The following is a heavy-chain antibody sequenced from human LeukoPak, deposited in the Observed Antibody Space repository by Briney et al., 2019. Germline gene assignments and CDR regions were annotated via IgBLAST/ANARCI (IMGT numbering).Heavy chain of an antibody. CDR1: GYTFSDYH. CDR3: AKGETVISGTRMGVMTTPVF. Sequence: ATVKISCKASGYTFSDYHIQWVQQVPGKGLEWMGRVSPQDGETTYAGKFQGRVTISADTSVDTAYLELSGLKSGDTAVYYCAKGETVISGTRMGVMTTPVFWGQGTLVSVSA. D-gene: IGHD4-11*01. V-gene: IGHV1-69-2*01. J-gene: IGHJ1*01. CDR2: VSPQDGET.